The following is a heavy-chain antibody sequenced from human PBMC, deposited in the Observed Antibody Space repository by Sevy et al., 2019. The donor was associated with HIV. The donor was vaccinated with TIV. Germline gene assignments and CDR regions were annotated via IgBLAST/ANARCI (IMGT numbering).Heavy chain of an antibody. CDR2: IKQDGSEK. D-gene: IGHD3-16*01. CDR1: GFSFSWYW. Sequence: GGSLRLSCAASGFSFSWYWMGWVRQTPEKGLEWVANIKQDGSEKNYVDSVKGRFIISRDNAKNSLYLQMNSLRVEDTAVYYCASKGASRPNDAFATWGQGTMVTVSS. V-gene: IGHV3-7*01. J-gene: IGHJ3*02. CDR3: ASKGASRPNDAFAT.